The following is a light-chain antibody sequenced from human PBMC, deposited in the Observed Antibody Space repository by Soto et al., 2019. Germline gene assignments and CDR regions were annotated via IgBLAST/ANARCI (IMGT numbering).Light chain of an antibody. CDR1: QGIRKD. Sequence: DIQLTQSPSFLSASVGDRVTITCRASQGIRKDLAWYQQKPGKAPEVLIYDASILQSGVPSRFSGSGSGTEFTLTVSSLQPEDFATYYCQHVNSYPITFGGGTKVEIK. V-gene: IGKV1-9*01. CDR2: DAS. J-gene: IGKJ4*01. CDR3: QHVNSYPIT.